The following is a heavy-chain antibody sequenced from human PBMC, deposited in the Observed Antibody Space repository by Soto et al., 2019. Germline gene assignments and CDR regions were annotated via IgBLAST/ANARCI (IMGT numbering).Heavy chain of an antibody. CDR2: ISGNGDIT. CDR1: GFTFSNYA. CDR3: AKDGSFGSGGQPYYFDN. V-gene: IGHV3-23*01. Sequence: PEGSLRLSCAASGFTFSNYAMTWVRQAPGKGLEWVSSISGNGDITYSADSVKGHFTISRDNSKDTLHLQMNSLRAEDTAVYYCAKDGSFGSGGQPYYFDNWGQGTLVTVSS. D-gene: IGHD3-10*01. J-gene: IGHJ4*02.